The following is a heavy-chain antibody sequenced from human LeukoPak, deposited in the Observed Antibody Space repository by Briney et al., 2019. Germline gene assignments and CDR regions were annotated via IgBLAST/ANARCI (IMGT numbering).Heavy chain of an antibody. V-gene: IGHV3-48*03. CDR1: GFTFSSYE. D-gene: IGHD3-10*01. J-gene: IGHJ4*02. Sequence: PGGSLRLSCAASGFTFSSYEMNWVRQAPGKGLEWVSYISGSGSTIYYADSVKGRFTISRDNAKNSLYLQMNSLRAEDTAVYYCARVTMVRGDRDYWGQGTLVTVAS. CDR3: ARVTMVRGDRDY. CDR2: ISGSGSTI.